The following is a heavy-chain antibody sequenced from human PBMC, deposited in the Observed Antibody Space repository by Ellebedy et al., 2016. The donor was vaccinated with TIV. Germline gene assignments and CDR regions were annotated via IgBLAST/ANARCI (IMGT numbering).Heavy chain of an antibody. Sequence: PGGSLRLSCAASGFTFSSYDMDWVRQAPGKGLEWVSSISSNSGYIHYADSVKGRFTTSSDNGNNSLVLQMNSLRAEDSAVYFCARETGVVSFDYWGQGALVTVSS. CDR2: ISSNSGYI. CDR3: ARETGVVSFDY. J-gene: IGHJ4*02. CDR1: GFTFSSYD. D-gene: IGHD1-14*01. V-gene: IGHV3-21*01.